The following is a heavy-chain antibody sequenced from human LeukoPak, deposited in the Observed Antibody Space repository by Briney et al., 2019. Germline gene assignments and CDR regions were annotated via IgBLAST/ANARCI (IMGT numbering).Heavy chain of an antibody. CDR2: VSRSGDSI. CDR3: AKMLINTGWSTDY. Sequence: GGSLRLSCAASGFTFSSYGMSWVRQAPGKGLEWVSAVSRSGDSIYYTDSVQGRFTISRDNSKNTLYLQMHSLRAEDTAVYYCAKMLINTGWSTDYWGQGTLVTVSS. D-gene: IGHD6-19*01. J-gene: IGHJ4*02. CDR1: GFTFSSYG. V-gene: IGHV3-23*01.